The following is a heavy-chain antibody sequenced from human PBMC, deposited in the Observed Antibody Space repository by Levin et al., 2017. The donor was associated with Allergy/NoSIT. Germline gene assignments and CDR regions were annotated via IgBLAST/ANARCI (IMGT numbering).Heavy chain of an antibody. D-gene: IGHD2-2*01. CDR2: VFSDGSIT. CDR1: GFTFSNYY. J-gene: IGHJ4*02. CDR3: ARGGCSSTSCLDN. Sequence: PVGSLRLSCAASGFTFSNYYMHWVRQAPGKGLVWVSRVFSDGSITDYADSVKGRFTISRDNARNTLYLQMNSLRAEDTAVYYCARGGCSSTSCLDNWGQGILVTVSS. V-gene: IGHV3-74*01.